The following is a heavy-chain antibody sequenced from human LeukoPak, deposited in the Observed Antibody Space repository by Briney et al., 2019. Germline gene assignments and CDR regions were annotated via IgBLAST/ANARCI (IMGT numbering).Heavy chain of an antibody. CDR2: IYSGGNT. CDR3: ARDSRRILPSD. CDR1: GFTVSSNY. Sequence: GGSLRLSCAASGFTVSSNYMSWVRQAPGKGLEWVSVIYSGGNTNYADSVKGRFTISRDNSKNTLYLKMNSLRAEDTAVYYCARDSRRILPSDWGQGTLVTVSS. J-gene: IGHJ4*02. V-gene: IGHV3-53*01. D-gene: IGHD2-15*01.